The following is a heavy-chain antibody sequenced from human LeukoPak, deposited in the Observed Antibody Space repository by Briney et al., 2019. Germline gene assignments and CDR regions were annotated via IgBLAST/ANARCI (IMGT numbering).Heavy chain of an antibody. CDR1: GGSISSYY. J-gene: IGHJ1*01. D-gene: IGHD6-19*01. CDR3: ARHESTDDGMAVAGADEYFQQ. CDR2: IYYSGST. Sequence: SETPSLTCTVSGGSISSYYWSWIRQPPGKGLERIGYIYYSGSTNYNPSLKSRVTISVDTSKNQFSLKLSSVTAADTAVYDCARHESTDDGMAVAGADEYFQQWGQGTLVTVSS. V-gene: IGHV4-59*08.